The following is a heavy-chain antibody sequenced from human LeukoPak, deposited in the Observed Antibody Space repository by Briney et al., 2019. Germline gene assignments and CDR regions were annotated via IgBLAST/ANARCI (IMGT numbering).Heavy chain of an antibody. V-gene: IGHV1-24*01. CDR2: FDPEDGET. D-gene: IGHD6-19*01. CDR3: ATSLAVAGHLDY. J-gene: IGHJ4*02. CDR1: GYTLTELS. Sequence: ASVKVSCKVSGYTLTELSMHWVRQAPGKGLEWMGGFDPEDGETIYAQKFQGRVTMTEDTSTDTAYMELSSLRSEDTAVYYCATSLAVAGHLDYWGQGTLVTVSS.